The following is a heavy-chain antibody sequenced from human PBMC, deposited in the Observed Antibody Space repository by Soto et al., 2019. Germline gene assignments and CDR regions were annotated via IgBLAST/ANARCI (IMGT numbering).Heavy chain of an antibody. J-gene: IGHJ5*02. CDR3: ARQGFRAEAARLGFDP. Sequence: GSLKISCKGSGYSFTSYWIGWVRQMPGKGLEWMGIIYPGDSDTRYSPSFQGQVTISADKSISTAYLQWSSLKASDTAMYYCARQGFRAEAARLGFDPWGQGTLVTVSS. D-gene: IGHD6-6*01. V-gene: IGHV5-51*01. CDR2: IYPGDSDT. CDR1: GYSFTSYW.